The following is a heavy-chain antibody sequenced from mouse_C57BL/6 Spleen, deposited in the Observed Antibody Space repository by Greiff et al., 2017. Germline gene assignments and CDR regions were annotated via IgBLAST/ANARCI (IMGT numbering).Heavy chain of an antibody. CDR1: GFTFSDYY. Sequence: EVQLVESEGGLVQPGSSLKLSCTASGFTFSDYYMAWVRQVPEKGLEWVATINYDGSSTYYLDSLKSRFIISRDNAKNMLYLQMSSLKSEDTATYYCARGELFMDYWGQGTSVTVSS. CDR3: ARGELFMDY. CDR2: INYDGSST. J-gene: IGHJ4*01. V-gene: IGHV5-16*01.